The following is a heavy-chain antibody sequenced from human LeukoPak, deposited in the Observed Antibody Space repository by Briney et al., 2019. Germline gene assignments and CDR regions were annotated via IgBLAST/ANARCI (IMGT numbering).Heavy chain of an antibody. CDR3: ARDGGYCSSTSCYSDYYYYMDI. D-gene: IGHD2-2*01. Sequence: SGGSLRLSCAASGFTFSDYYMSWLRQAPGKGLEWGSYISSSGSTIYYADSVKGRFTISRDNAKNSLYLQMNSLRAEDTAVYYCARDGGYCSSTSCYSDYYYYMDIWGKGTTVTVSS. CDR1: GFTFSDYY. CDR2: ISSSGSTI. V-gene: IGHV3-11*01. J-gene: IGHJ6*03.